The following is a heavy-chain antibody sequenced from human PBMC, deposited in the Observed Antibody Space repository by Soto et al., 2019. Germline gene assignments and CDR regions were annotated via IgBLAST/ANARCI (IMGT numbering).Heavy chain of an antibody. CDR3: AKVGDIPSIAAAGSFDY. D-gene: IGHD6-13*01. J-gene: IGHJ4*02. CDR2: ISSSSSYI. V-gene: IGHV3-21*04. CDR1: GFTFSSYS. Sequence: GGSLRLSCAASGFTFSSYSMNWVRQAPGKGLEWVSSISSSSSYIYYADSVKGRFTISRDNSKNTLYLQMNSLRAEDTAVYYCAKVGDIPSIAAAGSFDYWGQGTLVTVSS.